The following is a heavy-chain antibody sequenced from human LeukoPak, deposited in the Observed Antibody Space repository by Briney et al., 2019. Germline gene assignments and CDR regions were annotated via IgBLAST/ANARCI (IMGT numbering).Heavy chain of an antibody. D-gene: IGHD3-22*01. CDR2: ISWNSGSI. J-gene: IGHJ4*02. CDR1: GFTFDDYA. V-gene: IGHV3-9*01. CDR3: ARDLGYYDSSGYPSAAD. Sequence: PGRSLRLSCAASGFTFDDYAMHWVRQAPGKGLEWVSGISWNSGSIGYADSVKGRFTISRDNAKNSLYLQMNSLRAEDTAVYYCARDLGYYDSSGYPSAADWGQGTLVTVSS.